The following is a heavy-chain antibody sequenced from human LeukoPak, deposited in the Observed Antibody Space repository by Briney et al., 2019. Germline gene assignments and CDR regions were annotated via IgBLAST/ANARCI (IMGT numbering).Heavy chain of an antibody. D-gene: IGHD5-18*01. V-gene: IGHV3-30*04. CDR3: ARVQGRYSYGSGFDY. CDR2: ISYDGSNK. J-gene: IGHJ4*02. CDR1: GFTFSSYA. Sequence: GRSLRLSCAASGFTFSSYAMHWVRQAPGKGLEWVAVISYDGSNKYYADSVKGRFTIFRDNSKNTLYLQMNSLRAEDTAVYYCARVQGRYSYGSGFDYWGQGTLVTVSS.